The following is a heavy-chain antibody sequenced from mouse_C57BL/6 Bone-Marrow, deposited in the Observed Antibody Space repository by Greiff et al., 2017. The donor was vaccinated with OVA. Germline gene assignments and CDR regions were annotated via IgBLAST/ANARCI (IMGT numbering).Heavy chain of an antibody. J-gene: IGHJ1*03. V-gene: IGHV1-5*01. D-gene: IGHD1-1*01. CDR3: TREVLYYYGSSYWYIDV. CDR2: IYPGNSDT. Sequence: EVKLQQSGTVLARPGASVKMSCKTSGYTFTSYWMHWVKQRPGQGLEWIGAIYPGNSDTSYNQKFKGKAKMTAVTSAITVYMELSSLTNEDSAVYYCTREVLYYYGSSYWYIDVWGTGTTVTVSS. CDR1: GYTFTSYW.